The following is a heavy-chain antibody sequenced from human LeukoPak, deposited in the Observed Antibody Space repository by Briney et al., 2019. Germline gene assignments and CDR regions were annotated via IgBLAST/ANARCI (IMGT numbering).Heavy chain of an antibody. Sequence: AETLSLTCTVSTGSVSSGTYYWSWIRQPPGKGLEWIGYMYYNGSTNYNPSLKSRVTISVDTSKKRFSLKLSSVTAADTAMYYCARAPRVTMIIVTPGAFDMWGQGTMVSVSS. J-gene: IGHJ3*02. D-gene: IGHD3-22*01. CDR3: ARAPRVTMIIVTPGAFDM. V-gene: IGHV4-61*01. CDR2: MYYNGST. CDR1: TGSVSSGTYY.